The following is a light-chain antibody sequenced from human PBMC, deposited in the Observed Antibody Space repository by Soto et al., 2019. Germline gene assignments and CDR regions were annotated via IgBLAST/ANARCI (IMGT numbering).Light chain of an antibody. CDR1: ESISRH. Sequence: DIQMTQSPSSLSASVGDRVTITCRASESISRHLHWYQQKPGKAPNLLIYAASSLQNGVPSRFXGSGSGTDFTLTISNLQPEDFATYYCQQSYSTLSITFGQGTRLEIK. CDR3: QQSYSTLSIT. CDR2: AAS. J-gene: IGKJ5*01. V-gene: IGKV1-39*01.